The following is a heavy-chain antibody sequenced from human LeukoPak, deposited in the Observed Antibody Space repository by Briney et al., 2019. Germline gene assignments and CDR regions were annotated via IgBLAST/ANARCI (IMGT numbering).Heavy chain of an antibody. Sequence: GGSLRLPCAASGFTFSSYSMNWVRQAPGKGLEWVSYISSSSSTIYYADSVKGRFTISRDNAKNSLYLQMNSLRAEDTAVYYCARDYYDILTGYYFLNYYYGMDVWGQGTTVTVSS. CDR2: ISSSSSTI. V-gene: IGHV3-48*01. CDR1: GFTFSSYS. J-gene: IGHJ6*02. CDR3: ARDYYDILTGYYFLNYYYGMDV. D-gene: IGHD3-9*01.